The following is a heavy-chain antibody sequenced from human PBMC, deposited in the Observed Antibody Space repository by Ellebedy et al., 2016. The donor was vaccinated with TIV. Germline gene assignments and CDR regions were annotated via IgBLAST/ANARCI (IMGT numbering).Heavy chain of an antibody. Sequence: GGSLRLSCKASGYSFTDYWISWVRQTPGKGLEWMGRIDPLDSYTDYNPSFQGPVTISTDKFINTAYLQWSSLQASDTAMYYCATTRYSSAWTDYWGQGTLVTVSS. V-gene: IGHV5-10-1*01. CDR1: GYSFTDYW. CDR2: IDPLDSYT. D-gene: IGHD6-19*01. CDR3: ATTRYSSAWTDY. J-gene: IGHJ4*02.